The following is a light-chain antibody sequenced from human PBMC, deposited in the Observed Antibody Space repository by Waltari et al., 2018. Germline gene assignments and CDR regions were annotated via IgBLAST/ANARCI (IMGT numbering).Light chain of an antibody. CDR1: QSVSNS. Sequence: DIEMTQSRSSLSASVGDSVTITCRASQSVSNSLNWYQQKPGKAPKLLIFGASNLHSGVAAKFSGSGSGTDFTLTISSLQPEDSATYYCQQTSRTPITFGQGTRVEIK. CDR2: GAS. CDR3: QQTSRTPIT. J-gene: IGKJ5*01. V-gene: IGKV1-39*01.